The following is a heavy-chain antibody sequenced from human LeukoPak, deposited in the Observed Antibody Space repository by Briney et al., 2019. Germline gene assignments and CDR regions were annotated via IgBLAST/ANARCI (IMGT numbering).Heavy chain of an antibody. CDR1: GFTFSSYA. V-gene: IGHV3-30*04. J-gene: IGHJ6*02. Sequence: GGSLRPSCAASGFTFSSYAMHWVRQAPGKGLEWVAVISYDGRNEYYADSVKGRFTISRDISKNTVYLQMNSLRPEDTAVYYCARGGDSWSGYSYGMDVWGQGTTVTVSS. D-gene: IGHD3-3*01. CDR3: ARGGDSWSGYSYGMDV. CDR2: ISYDGRNE.